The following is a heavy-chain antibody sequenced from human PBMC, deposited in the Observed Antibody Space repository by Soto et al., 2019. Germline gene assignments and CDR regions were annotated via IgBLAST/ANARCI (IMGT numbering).Heavy chain of an antibody. CDR2: IKCSGGET. CDR3: ARGGDVVLVTAPLDY. CDR1: GYTFTNYY. V-gene: IGHV1-46*03. Sequence: QVQLVQSGAEVKKPGASVKVSCRTSGYTFTNYYMHWVRQAPGQGLAWMGIIKCSGGETTYAPKFLGRVTMTKDTSTVTVYMELSSMRSEETAVYYCARGGDVVLVTAPLDYWGQGKLVTVSS. D-gene: IGHD2-21*02. J-gene: IGHJ4*02.